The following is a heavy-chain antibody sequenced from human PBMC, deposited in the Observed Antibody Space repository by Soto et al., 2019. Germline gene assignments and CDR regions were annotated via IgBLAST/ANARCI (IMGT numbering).Heavy chain of an antibody. V-gene: IGHV3-64D*09. Sequence: GGSLRLSCSASGFTFSSYAMHWVRQAPGKGLEYVSAIISNGGSTYYADSVKGRFTISRDNSKNTLYLQMSSLRAEDTAVYYCVKVHNLDGLFDYWGQGTLVTVSS. D-gene: IGHD3-9*01. J-gene: IGHJ4*02. CDR1: GFTFSSYA. CDR2: IISNGGST. CDR3: VKVHNLDGLFDY.